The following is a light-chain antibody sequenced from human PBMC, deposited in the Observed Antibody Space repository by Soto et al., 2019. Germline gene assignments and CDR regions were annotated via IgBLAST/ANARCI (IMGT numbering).Light chain of an antibody. J-gene: IGKJ4*01. V-gene: IGKV3-15*01. Sequence: EILFTQSPGTLSLSPGERATLSCRASQSVSSSYLAWYQHKPGQAPRLILYGASTRANGIPARFSGSGSGTEFTLTISSLQSEDFAVYYCQQYNNWHPLTFGGGTKVDIK. CDR1: QSVSSSY. CDR2: GAS. CDR3: QQYNNWHPLT.